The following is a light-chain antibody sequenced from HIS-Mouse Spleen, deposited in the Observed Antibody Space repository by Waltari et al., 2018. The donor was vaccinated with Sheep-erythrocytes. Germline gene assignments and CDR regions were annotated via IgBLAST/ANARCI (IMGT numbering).Light chain of an antibody. CDR3: QQYNNWPPPYT. Sequence: EIVMTQSQATLSVSPGERATLSCRASQSVSSNLAWYQQKPGQAPRLLIYGASTRATGIPARFSGSGSGTEFTITISSMQSEDFAVYYCQQYNNWPPPYTFGQGTKLEIK. V-gene: IGKV3-15*01. J-gene: IGKJ2*01. CDR1: QSVSSN. CDR2: GAS.